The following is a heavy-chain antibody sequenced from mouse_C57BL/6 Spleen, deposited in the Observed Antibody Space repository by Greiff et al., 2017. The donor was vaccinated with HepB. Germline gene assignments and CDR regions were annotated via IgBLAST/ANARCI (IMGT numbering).Heavy chain of an antibody. Sequence: VQLQQSGTELVKPGASVKLSCKASGYTFTSYWMHWVQQRPGQGLEWIGNINPSNGGTNYNEKFKSKATLTVDKSSSKAYMQLSSLTSEDSAVYYCARKGIYYGNSDCDYWGQGTTLTVSS. CDR3: ARKGIYYGNSDCDY. V-gene: IGHV1-53*01. CDR2: INPSNGGT. J-gene: IGHJ2*01. CDR1: GYTFTSYW. D-gene: IGHD2-1*01.